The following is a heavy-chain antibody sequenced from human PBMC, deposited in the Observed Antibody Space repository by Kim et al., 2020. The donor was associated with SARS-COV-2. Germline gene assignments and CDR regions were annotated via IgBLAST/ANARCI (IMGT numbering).Heavy chain of an antibody. V-gene: IGHV4-4*02. D-gene: IGHD3-16*01. Sequence: SETLSLTCTISDDSINTNKWWSWVRQPPGKGPEWIGEIHHDGTTNYYPSLKSRVTISVDKSRNQFLLRLYSMTAADTAVYFCARRVWAGPFDLWGRGTLVTVSS. CDR1: DDSINTNKW. CDR2: IHHDGTT. J-gene: IGHJ4*02. CDR3: ARRVWAGPFDL.